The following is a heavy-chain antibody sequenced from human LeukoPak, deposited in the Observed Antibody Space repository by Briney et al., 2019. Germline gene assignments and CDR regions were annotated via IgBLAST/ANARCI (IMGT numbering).Heavy chain of an antibody. Sequence: GSLRLSCAASGFTFSDYYMSWIRQAPGKGLEWIGSIYYSGSTYYNPSLKSRVTISVDTSKNQFSLKLSSVTAADTAVYYCAREGGDYWGQGTLVTVSS. J-gene: IGHJ4*02. D-gene: IGHD3-16*01. CDR2: IYYSGST. CDR1: GFTFSDYY. V-gene: IGHV4-38-2*02. CDR3: AREGGDY.